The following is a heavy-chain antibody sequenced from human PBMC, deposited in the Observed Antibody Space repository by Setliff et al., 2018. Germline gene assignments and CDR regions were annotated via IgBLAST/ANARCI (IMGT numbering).Heavy chain of an antibody. Sequence: GGSLRLSCIASGFTFSSYSMNWVRQAPGKGLEWVSSISGGGRYTYSADAVRGRFTISRDNAENSLYLQMNSLRAEDTAVYYCARSETCHSTHCSPYDYWGQGTPVTVSS. V-gene: IGHV3-21*01. J-gene: IGHJ4*02. CDR3: ARSETCHSTHCSPYDY. D-gene: IGHD2-2*01. CDR1: GFTFSSYS. CDR2: ISGGGRYT.